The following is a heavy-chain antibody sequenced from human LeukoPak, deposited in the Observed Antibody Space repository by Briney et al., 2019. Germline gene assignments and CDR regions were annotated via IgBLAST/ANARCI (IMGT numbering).Heavy chain of an antibody. CDR2: INSDGTST. J-gene: IGHJ6*02. D-gene: IGHD2-21*02. CDR3: ARGTGGDFSYYYFAMDV. CDR1: GFTFSSYW. V-gene: IGHV3-74*01. Sequence: GSLRLSWGASGFTFSSYWMHLVRQIPGKGLVWVSRINSDGTSTRYADCLKCRFAISRDNAKNTLSLQMNGLRVEDTAVYYCARGTGGDFSYYYFAMDVWGQGTTVTVSS.